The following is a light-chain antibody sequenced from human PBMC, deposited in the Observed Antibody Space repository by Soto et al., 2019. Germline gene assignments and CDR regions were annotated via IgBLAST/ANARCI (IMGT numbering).Light chain of an antibody. J-gene: IGKJ5*01. CDR3: QKYSSIPIA. Sequence: DIQMTQSPSTLSGSVGDRVTITCRATQTISSWLAWYQQKTGKAPKLLIYKASTLKSGVPSRFSGSGSGTDFTLTIRSLQTEDVAVYYCQKYSSIPIAVGQGTQLDIK. CDR1: QTISSW. V-gene: IGKV1-5*03. CDR2: KAS.